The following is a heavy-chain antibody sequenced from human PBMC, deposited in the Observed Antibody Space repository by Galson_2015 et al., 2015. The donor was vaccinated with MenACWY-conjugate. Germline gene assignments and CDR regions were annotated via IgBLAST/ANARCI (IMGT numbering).Heavy chain of an antibody. Sequence: QSGAEVKKPGESLQISCKASGYNFITYWIGWVRQVPGKGLEWVGLISPIDSKTRYSPAFEGRVTISADNSITTAYLQWNSLQASDTAMDYCARHPPGGRGMDVWGQGTPVPVSS. J-gene: IGHJ6*02. CDR1: GYNFITYW. CDR3: ARHPPGGRGMDV. D-gene: IGHD1-26*01. V-gene: IGHV5-51*01. CDR2: ISPIDSKT.